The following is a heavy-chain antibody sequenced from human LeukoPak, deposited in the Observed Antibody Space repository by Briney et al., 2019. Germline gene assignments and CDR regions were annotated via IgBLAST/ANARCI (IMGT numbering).Heavy chain of an antibody. V-gene: IGHV3-23*01. Sequence: GGSLRLSCAASGSTFSSYAMSWVRQAPGKGLEWVSGVSGNDGNTYYANSVKGRFSISRDNSKNTLYLQMNSLRADDTAVYYCAKEGDSSAWYELEYWGQGILVTVSS. CDR1: GSTFSSYA. CDR2: VSGNDGNT. J-gene: IGHJ4*02. D-gene: IGHD6-19*01. CDR3: AKEGDSSAWYELEY.